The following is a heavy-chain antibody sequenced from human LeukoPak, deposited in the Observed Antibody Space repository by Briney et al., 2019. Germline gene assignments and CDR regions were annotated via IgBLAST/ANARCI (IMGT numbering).Heavy chain of an antibody. CDR2: IIPIFGTA. D-gene: IGHD6-19*01. CDR3: ARTSGAAIAVAGTLGY. V-gene: IGHV1-69*13. Sequence: SVKVSCKASGGTFSSYAISWVRQAPGQGLEWMGGIIPIFGTANYAQKSQGRVTITADESTSTAYMELSSLRPEDTAVYYCARTSGAAIAVAGTLGYWGQGTLVTVSS. J-gene: IGHJ4*02. CDR1: GGTFSSYA.